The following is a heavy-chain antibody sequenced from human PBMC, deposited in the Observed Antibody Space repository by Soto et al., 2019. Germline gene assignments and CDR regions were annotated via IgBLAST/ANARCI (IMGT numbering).Heavy chain of an antibody. J-gene: IGHJ2*01. D-gene: IGHD3-10*01. CDR1: GGSISTSAYY. V-gene: IGHV4-31*03. CDR2: VYFSGDT. Sequence: PSETLSLTCTVSGGSISTSAYYWSWIRQHPVRGLEWIGYVYFSGDTFYNPSLESRVVISVETSENRFSLKLTSVTAADTAVYYCARDPRRTRGWHFDLWGRGTLVTVSS. CDR3: ARDPRRTRGWHFDL.